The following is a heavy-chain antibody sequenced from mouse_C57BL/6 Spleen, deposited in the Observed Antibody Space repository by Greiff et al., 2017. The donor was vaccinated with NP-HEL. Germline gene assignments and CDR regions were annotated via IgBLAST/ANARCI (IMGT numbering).Heavy chain of an antibody. CDR2: INPSNGGT. V-gene: IGHV1-53*01. J-gene: IGHJ3*01. Sequence: QVQLQQPGTELVKPGASVKLSCKASGYTFTSYWMHWVKQRPGQGLEWIGNINPSNGGTNYNEKFKSKATLTVDKSSSTAYMQLSSLTSEDSAVYYCAREEDYDYDYDAWFAYWGQGTLVTVSA. CDR3: AREEDYDYDYDAWFAY. CDR1: GYTFTSYW. D-gene: IGHD2-4*01.